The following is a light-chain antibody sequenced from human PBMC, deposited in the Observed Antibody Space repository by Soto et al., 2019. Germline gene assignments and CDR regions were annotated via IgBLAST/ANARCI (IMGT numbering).Light chain of an antibody. V-gene: IGLV1-40*01. J-gene: IGLJ2*01. Sequence: QAVVTQPPSVSGAPGQRVTISCIGSRSNIGAGYDVHWYQQLPGTAPKLLIFGTSNRPSGVPDRFSGSKSGTSASLAITGLQAEDEADYYCQSYDNSLSGYVVFGGGTKVTVL. CDR3: QSYDNSLSGYVV. CDR1: RSNIGAGYD. CDR2: GTS.